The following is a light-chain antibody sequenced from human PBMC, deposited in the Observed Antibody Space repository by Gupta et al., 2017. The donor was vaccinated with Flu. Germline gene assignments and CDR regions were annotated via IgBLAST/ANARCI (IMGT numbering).Light chain of an antibody. Sequence: QSVLTQPPSVSGAPGQGITISCSGGSSNIGAGYDVTWYQQLPGAAPQLLIYGNTNRPSGVPDRFSGSKSGASASLAITGLQAEDEADYYCQSYDSSLRGRVFGGGTKLTVL. J-gene: IGLJ3*02. CDR2: GNT. CDR1: SSNIGAGYD. CDR3: QSYDSSLRGRV. V-gene: IGLV1-40*01.